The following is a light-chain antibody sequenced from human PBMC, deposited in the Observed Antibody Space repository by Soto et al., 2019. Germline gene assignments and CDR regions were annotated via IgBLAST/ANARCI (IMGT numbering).Light chain of an antibody. CDR2: DAS. J-gene: IGKJ4*01. V-gene: IGKV1-33*01. Sequence: DIQMTQSPSSLSASVGDRVTITCQASQNINNYLNWYQQKPGKAPKLLIYDASSLESGVPSRFSGSGSGTEFTLTISSLQSEDFAVYHCQQYNNWPPLTFGGGTKVDIK. CDR1: QNINNY. CDR3: QQYNNWPPLT.